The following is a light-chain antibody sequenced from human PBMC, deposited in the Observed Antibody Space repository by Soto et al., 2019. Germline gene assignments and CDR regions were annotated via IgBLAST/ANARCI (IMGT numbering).Light chain of an antibody. V-gene: IGLV2-14*01. Sequence: QSVLTQPASVSGSPGQSITISCTGTSSDVGGYDFVSWYQQLPGKAPKLIIYDVSDRPSGVSNRFSGSKSGNTASLTISGRQAEDEADYYCSSYTSGTTLVVFGGGTKLTVL. CDR2: DVS. CDR1: SSDVGGYDF. J-gene: IGLJ2*01. CDR3: SSYTSGTTLVV.